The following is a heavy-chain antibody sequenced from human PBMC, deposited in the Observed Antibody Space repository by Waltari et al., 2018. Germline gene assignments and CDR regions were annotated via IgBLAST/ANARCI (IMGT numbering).Heavy chain of an antibody. D-gene: IGHD3-22*01. CDR2: IYYSGST. CDR3: ARSYYDSSGYWGVYYFDY. Sequence: PGKGLEWIGYIYYSGSTNYNPSLKSRVTISVDTSKNQFSLKLSSVTAADTAVYYCARSYYDSSGYWGVYYFDYWGQGTLVTVSS. J-gene: IGHJ4*02. V-gene: IGHV4-59*01.